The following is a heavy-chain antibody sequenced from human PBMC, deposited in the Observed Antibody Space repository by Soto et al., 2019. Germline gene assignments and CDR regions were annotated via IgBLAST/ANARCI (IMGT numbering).Heavy chain of an antibody. V-gene: IGHV1-3*01. D-gene: IGHD3-10*01. CDR3: ARGAITMVRGPEGGIYYYGMDV. CDR2: INAGNGNT. J-gene: IGHJ6*02. CDR1: GYTFTSYA. Sequence: QVQLVQSGAEVKKPGASVKVSCKASGYTFTSYAMHWVRQAPGQRLEWMGWINAGNGNTKYSLKFQGRVTFTRDTSASTAYMELSSLRSEDTAVYYCARGAITMVRGPEGGIYYYGMDVWGQGTTVTVSS.